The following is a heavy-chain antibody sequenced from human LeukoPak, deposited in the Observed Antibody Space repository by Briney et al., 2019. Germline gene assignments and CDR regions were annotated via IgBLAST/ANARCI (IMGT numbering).Heavy chain of an antibody. J-gene: IGHJ4*02. CDR2: ISGSGGST. CDR1: GFTFSSYA. D-gene: IGHD5-12*01. V-gene: IGHV3-23*01. Sequence: PGGSLRLSCAASGFTFSSYAMSWVRQAPGKGLEWVSAISGSGGSTYCADSVKGRFTISRDNSKNTLYLQMNSLRAEDTAVYYCAKDPLYSGYDPGYYFDYWGQGTLVTVSS. CDR3: AKDPLYSGYDPGYYFDY.